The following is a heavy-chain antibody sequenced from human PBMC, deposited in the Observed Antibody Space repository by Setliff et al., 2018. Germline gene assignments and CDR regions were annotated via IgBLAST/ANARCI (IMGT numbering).Heavy chain of an antibody. V-gene: IGHV1-18*01. CDR2: ISSYNDIT. J-gene: IGHJ3*01. CDR1: GYMFNSYG. Sequence: ASVKVSCKTSGYMFNSYGTRWVRQAPGQGLEWMGWISSYNDITNYAQRFQGRVTLTTDMSTSAAYMELRSLGSDDTAVYYCAISTLSICSGGTCPNVFDVWGQGTMVTVSS. D-gene: IGHD2-15*01. CDR3: AISTLSICSGGTCPNVFDV.